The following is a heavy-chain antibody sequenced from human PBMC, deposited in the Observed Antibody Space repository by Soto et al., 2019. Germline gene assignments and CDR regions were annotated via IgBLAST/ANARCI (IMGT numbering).Heavy chain of an antibody. V-gene: IGHV4-31*03. Sequence: NPSETLSLTCTVSGGSISSGGYYWSWIRQHPGKGLEWIGYIYYSGSTYYNPSLKSRVTISVDTSKNQFSLKLSSVTAADTAVYYCARAVYEGGYDSSGYPHLDWGQGTLVTVSS. CDR3: ARAVYEGGYDSSGYPHLD. CDR2: IYYSGST. CDR1: GGSISSGGYY. D-gene: IGHD3-22*01. J-gene: IGHJ4*02.